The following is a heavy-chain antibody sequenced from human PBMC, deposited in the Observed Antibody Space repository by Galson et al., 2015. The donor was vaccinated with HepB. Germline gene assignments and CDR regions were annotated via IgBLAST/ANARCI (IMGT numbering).Heavy chain of an antibody. CDR3: ARSGQSSKKPKYYYYYYMDV. CDR1: GGSISSGSYY. D-gene: IGHD2-8*02. V-gene: IGHV4-61*02. J-gene: IGHJ6*03. CDR2: IYTSGST. Sequence: TLSLTCTVSGGSISSGSYYWSWIRQPAGKGLEWIGRIYTSGSTNYNPSLKSRVTMSVDTSKNQFSLKLSSVTAADTAVYYCARSGQSSKKPKYYYYYYMDVWGKGTTVTVSS.